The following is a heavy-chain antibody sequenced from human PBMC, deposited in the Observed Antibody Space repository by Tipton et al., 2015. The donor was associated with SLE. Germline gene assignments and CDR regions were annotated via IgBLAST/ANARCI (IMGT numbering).Heavy chain of an antibody. CDR2: IYHSGST. CDR1: GYSISSGYY. J-gene: IGHJ4*02. D-gene: IGHD5-12*01. Sequence: TLSLTCAVSGYSISSGYYWGWIRQPPGKGLGWIGSIYHSGSTYYNPSLKSRVTISVDTSKNQFSLKLSSVTAADTAVYYCARGEGGGYSGYGLGYWGQGTLVTVSS. V-gene: IGHV4-38-2*01. CDR3: ARGEGGGYSGYGLGY.